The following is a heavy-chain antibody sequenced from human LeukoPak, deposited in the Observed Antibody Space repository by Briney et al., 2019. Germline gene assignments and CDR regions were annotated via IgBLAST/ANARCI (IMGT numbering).Heavy chain of an antibody. CDR3: TRASNNHYHHIYNWFDP. CDR2: IYHSGST. D-gene: IGHD1-14*01. J-gene: IGHJ5*02. V-gene: IGHV4-30-2*01. Sequence: PSETLSLTCTVSGGSISSGGYYWSWIRQPPGKGLEWIGYIYHSGSTYYNPSLKNRVTISLDTSKNQFSLKLSSVTAADTAVYYCTRASNNHYHHIYNWFDPWGQGTLVTVSS. CDR1: GGSISSGGYY.